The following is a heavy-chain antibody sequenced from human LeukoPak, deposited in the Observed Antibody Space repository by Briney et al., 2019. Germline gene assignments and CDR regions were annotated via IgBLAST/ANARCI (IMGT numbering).Heavy chain of an antibody. J-gene: IGHJ4*02. D-gene: IGHD6-6*01. CDR1: GGSISSYY. Sequence: PSETLSLTCTVSGGSISSYYWSWIRQPPGKGLEWIGYIYYSGSTNYNASLKSRGTISVDTSKNQFSLKLSYVTAADTAVYSCARAYGEYSSDYWGQGTLVTVSS. CDR2: IYYSGST. V-gene: IGHV4-59*01. CDR3: ARAYGEYSSDY.